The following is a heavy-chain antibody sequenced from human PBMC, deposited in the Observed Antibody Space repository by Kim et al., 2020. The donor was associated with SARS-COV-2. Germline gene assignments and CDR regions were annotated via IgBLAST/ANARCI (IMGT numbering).Heavy chain of an antibody. J-gene: IGHJ5*02. CDR2: IYYSGST. Sequence: SETLSLTCTVSGGSISSSSYYWGWIRQPPGKGLEWIGSIYYSGSTYYNPSLKSRVTISVDTSKNQFSLKLSSVTAADTAVYYCASYSGYDFPTNDPWGQGTLVTVSS. V-gene: IGHV4-39*01. CDR3: ASYSGYDFPTNDP. CDR1: GGSISSSSYY. D-gene: IGHD5-12*01.